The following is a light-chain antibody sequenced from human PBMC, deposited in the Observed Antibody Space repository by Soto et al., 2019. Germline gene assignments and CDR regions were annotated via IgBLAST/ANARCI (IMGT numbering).Light chain of an antibody. J-gene: IGKJ4*01. CDR3: QHYDRSPT. CDR1: QSVSSSY. CDR2: GAS. V-gene: IGKV3-20*01. Sequence: EIVLTQSPGTLSLSPGERATLSCRASQSVSSSYLAWYQQKPGQAPRLLIYGASSRATGIPDRFSGSGSGTDFTLTISGLEPEDFAVYSCQHYDRSPTFGGGTKVEIK.